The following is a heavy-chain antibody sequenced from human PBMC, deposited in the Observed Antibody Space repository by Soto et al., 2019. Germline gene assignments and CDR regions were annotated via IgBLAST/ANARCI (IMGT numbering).Heavy chain of an antibody. CDR2: IYWNDDK. Sequence: QITLKESGPTLVKPTQTLTLTCTFSGFSLSTSGVGVGWIRQPPGKALEWLALIYWNDDKRYSPSLKSRLTITTDTSKNQVVLTMTNMDPVDTATYYCAHRLGPTTVTPGFYYYYGMDVWGQGTTVTVSS. CDR1: GFSLSTSGVG. V-gene: IGHV2-5*01. D-gene: IGHD4-4*01. J-gene: IGHJ6*02. CDR3: AHRLGPTTVTPGFYYYYGMDV.